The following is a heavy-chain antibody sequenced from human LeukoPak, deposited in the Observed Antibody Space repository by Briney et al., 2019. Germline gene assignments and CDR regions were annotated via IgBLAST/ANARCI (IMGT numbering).Heavy chain of an antibody. CDR1: GFTFSRYG. CDR2: ISHDGGNE. J-gene: IGHJ3*02. D-gene: IGHD3-16*02. CDR3: ARDYRRMWGAFDI. Sequence: PGRSLRLSCAASGFTFSRYGMHWVRQAPGKGLEWVAVISHDGGNEYYADSVKGRFTISRDNAKNSLYLQLNSLRAEDTAVYYCARDYRRMWGAFDIWDQGTMVTVSS. V-gene: IGHV3-30-3*01.